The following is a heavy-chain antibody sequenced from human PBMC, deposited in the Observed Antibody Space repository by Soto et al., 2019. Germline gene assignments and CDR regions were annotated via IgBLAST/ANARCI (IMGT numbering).Heavy chain of an antibody. Sequence: QVQLQESGPGLVKPSETLSLTCTVSGGSISSYYWSWIRQPPGKGLEWIGYIYYSGSTNYNPSLKSRVTISVDTSKTQFSLKLSSVTAADTAVYYCAGGAPYYYDSSGYFVPNYWGQGTLVTVSS. CDR2: IYYSGST. CDR1: GGSISSYY. J-gene: IGHJ4*02. D-gene: IGHD3-22*01. V-gene: IGHV4-59*01. CDR3: AGGAPYYYDSSGYFVPNY.